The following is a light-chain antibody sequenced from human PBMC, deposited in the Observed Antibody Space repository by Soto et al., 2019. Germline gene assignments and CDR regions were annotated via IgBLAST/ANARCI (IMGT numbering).Light chain of an antibody. V-gene: IGLV2-8*01. CDR2: EVS. J-gene: IGLJ1*01. CDR1: SSDVGGCKY. CDR3: AAWDDSLNDSV. Sequence: QSVLTQPPSASGSPGQSVTISCTGTSSDVGGCKYVSWYQQHPDKAPKLILYEVSKRPSGVPDRFSGSKSGTSASLAISGLQSEDETDYYCAAWDDSLNDSVFGTGTKAPS.